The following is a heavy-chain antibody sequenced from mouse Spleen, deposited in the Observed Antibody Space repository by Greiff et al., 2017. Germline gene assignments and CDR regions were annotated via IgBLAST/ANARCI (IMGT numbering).Heavy chain of an antibody. Sequence: VQLQQSGPELVKPGASVKIPCKASGYTFTDYNMDWVKQSHGKSLEWIGDINPNNGGTIYNQKFKGKATLTVDKSSSTAYMELRSLTSEDTAVYYCARVVTTAFYAMDYWGQGTSVTVSS. CDR2: INPNNGGT. CDR3: ARVVTTAFYAMDY. CDR1: GYTFTDYN. D-gene: IGHD2-13*01. J-gene: IGHJ4*01. V-gene: IGHV1-18*01.